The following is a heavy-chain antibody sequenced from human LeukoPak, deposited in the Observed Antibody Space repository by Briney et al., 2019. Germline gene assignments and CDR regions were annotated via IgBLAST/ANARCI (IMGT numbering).Heavy chain of an antibody. J-gene: IGHJ5*02. CDR3: ARSRWPEDL. V-gene: IGHV3-7*01. D-gene: IGHD4-23*01. CDR1: GFTFTGFF. Sequence: PGGSLRLSCAAPGFTFTGFFMSWLRQAPGKGLEWVANINRDGTETYYVGSVKGRFTISIDNAKNSVYLQMNSLRTEDTAIYYCARSRWPEDLWGRGTLVTVSS. CDR2: INRDGTET.